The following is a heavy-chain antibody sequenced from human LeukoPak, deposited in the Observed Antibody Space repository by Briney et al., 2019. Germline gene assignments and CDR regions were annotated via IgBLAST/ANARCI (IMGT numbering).Heavy chain of an antibody. V-gene: IGHV3-23*01. CDR3: ARVQPDNNDEYNWFDP. J-gene: IGHJ5*02. Sequence: GGSLRLSCAASGVTFNSYAMTWVRQGAGRGLEWVSTISGTSGTASYADSVEGRFSISRDDSKNTVYLQMTSLRVEDTAVYFCARVQPDNNDEYNWFDPWGQGTQVTVSS. D-gene: IGHD1-1*01. CDR1: GVTFNSYA. CDR2: ISGTSGTA.